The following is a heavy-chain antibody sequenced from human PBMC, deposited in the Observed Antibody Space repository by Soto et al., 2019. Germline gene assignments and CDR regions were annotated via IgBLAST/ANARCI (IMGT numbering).Heavy chain of an antibody. CDR2: ITGSGDST. J-gene: IGHJ4*02. Sequence: EVQLLESGGGVVQPGGSLRLSCGASGFTFSSRSMGWVRQAPGKGLEWVSGITGSGDSTYYAASVKGRFTTSRDNSKSTLYLQMHSLTSADTAVYYCAKDVLYTPPGNWGQGTLVTVSS. CDR3: AKDVLYTPPGN. CDR1: GFTFSSRS. V-gene: IGHV3-23*01.